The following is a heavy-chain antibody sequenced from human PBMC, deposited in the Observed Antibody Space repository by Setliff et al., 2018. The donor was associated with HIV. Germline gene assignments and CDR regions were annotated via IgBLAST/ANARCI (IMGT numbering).Heavy chain of an antibody. CDR1: GFTFINYA. J-gene: IGHJ6*02. Sequence: PGGSLRLSCVASGFTFINYAMSWVRQAPGKGLEWVSAIVGGASSTVYADSVKGRFTISRDNSKNTLYLKMNSLRDEDTAIYYCAKAVRYGGYSYFYYGFDVWGQGTTVTVSS. CDR2: IVGGASST. CDR3: AKAVRYGGYSYFYYGFDV. V-gene: IGHV3-23*01. D-gene: IGHD2-2*03.